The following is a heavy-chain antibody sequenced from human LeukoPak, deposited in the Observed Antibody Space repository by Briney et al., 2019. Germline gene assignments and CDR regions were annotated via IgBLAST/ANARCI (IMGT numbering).Heavy chain of an antibody. V-gene: IGHV3-48*03. Sequence: GGSLRHSCAASGFTFSSYEMNWVRQAPGKGLEWVSCISSGGRTIYYADSVKGRFTISRDNAKKSLYLQMNSLRAEDTAIYYCASKVTSWFDYWGQGTLVTVSS. D-gene: IGHD4-23*01. CDR2: ISSGGRTI. CDR1: GFTFSSYE. CDR3: ASKVTSWFDY. J-gene: IGHJ4*02.